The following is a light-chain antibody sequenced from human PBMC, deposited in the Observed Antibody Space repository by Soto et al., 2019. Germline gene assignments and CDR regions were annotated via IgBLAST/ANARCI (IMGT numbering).Light chain of an antibody. CDR3: QQYYTWPLT. Sequence: EVVMTQSPANMAMSPGESATLSCRASQSVSSNLAWYQQKPGQAPRLLIYGASSRATGIPVRFSGSGSGTEFTLTISSLQSEDFAVYYCQQYYTWPLTFGQGTRLEIK. V-gene: IGKV3-15*01. CDR1: QSVSSN. CDR2: GAS. J-gene: IGKJ5*01.